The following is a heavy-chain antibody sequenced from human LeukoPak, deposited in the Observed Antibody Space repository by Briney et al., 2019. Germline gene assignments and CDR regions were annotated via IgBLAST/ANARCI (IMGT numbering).Heavy chain of an antibody. CDR3: ARGNHYGMDV. J-gene: IGHJ6*02. Sequence: QTGGSLRLSCAASGFTFSSSTMNWVRQAPGKGLVWVSRINNDGSSTNNADSVKGRFTISRDNAKNTLYLQMNSLRAEDTAVYYCARGNHYGMDVWGQGTTVTVSS. CDR1: GFTFSSST. V-gene: IGHV3-74*01. D-gene: IGHD1-14*01. CDR2: INNDGSST.